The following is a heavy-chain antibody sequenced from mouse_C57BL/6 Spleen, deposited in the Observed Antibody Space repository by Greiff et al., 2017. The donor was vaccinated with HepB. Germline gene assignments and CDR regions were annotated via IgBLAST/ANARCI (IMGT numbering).Heavy chain of an antibody. V-gene: IGHV1-59*01. D-gene: IGHD1-2*01. CDR3: ARRLLNYFDY. CDR1: GYTFTSYW. J-gene: IGHJ2*01. CDR2: IDPSDSYT. Sequence: QVQLQQSGAELVRPGTSVKLSCKASGYTFTSYWMHWVKQRPGQGLEWIGVIDPSDSYTNYNQKFKGKATLTVDTSSSTAYMQLSSLTSEDSAVYYCARRLLNYFDYWGQGTTLTVSS.